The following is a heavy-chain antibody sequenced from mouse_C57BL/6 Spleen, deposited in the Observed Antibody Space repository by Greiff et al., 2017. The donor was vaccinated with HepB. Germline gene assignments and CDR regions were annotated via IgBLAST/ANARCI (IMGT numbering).Heavy chain of an antibody. D-gene: IGHD1-1*01. Sequence: VQLQQSGAELAKPGASVKLSCKASGYTFTSYWMHWVKQRPGQGLEWIGYINPSSGYTKYNQKFKDKATFTADKSSSTAYMQLSSLTYEDSAVYNCARNYGSSYYFDYWGQGTTLTVSS. CDR2: INPSSGYT. V-gene: IGHV1-7*01. CDR3: ARNYGSSYYFDY. J-gene: IGHJ2*01. CDR1: GYTFTSYW.